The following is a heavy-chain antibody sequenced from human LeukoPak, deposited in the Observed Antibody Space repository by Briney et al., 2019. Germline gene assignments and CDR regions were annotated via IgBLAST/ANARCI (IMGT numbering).Heavy chain of an antibody. J-gene: IGHJ4*02. V-gene: IGHV1-24*01. D-gene: IGHD6-13*01. CDR2: FDPEDGET. CDR3: ARVGIAAAGIDY. Sequence: ASVKVSCKVSGYTLTELSMHWVRQAPGKGLEWMGGFDPEDGETIYAQKFQGRVTMTRNTSMSTVYMELSSLRSEDTAVYYCARVGIAAAGIDYWGQGTLVTVSS. CDR1: GYTLTELS.